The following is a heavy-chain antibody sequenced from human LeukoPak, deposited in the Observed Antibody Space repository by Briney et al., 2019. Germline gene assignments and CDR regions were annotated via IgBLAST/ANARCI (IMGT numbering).Heavy chain of an antibody. V-gene: IGHV4-39*01. CDR1: GGAISRDNYY. CDR2: INYSGTT. J-gene: IGHJ4*02. Sequence: PSETLSLTCTVSGGAISRDNYYWGWIRQPPGKGLEWIGSINYSGTTYYNPSLKSRVSISVDTSRTQFSLRLSSVTAADTVVYYCARLSDYWGQGTLVTVSS. CDR3: ARLSDY.